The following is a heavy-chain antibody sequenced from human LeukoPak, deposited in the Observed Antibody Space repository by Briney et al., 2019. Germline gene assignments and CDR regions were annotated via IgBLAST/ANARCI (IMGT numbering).Heavy chain of an antibody. V-gene: IGHV3-64*01. CDR2: ISSNGGST. D-gene: IGHD2-15*01. CDR3: ARDALVVVAATPSSPNWFDP. J-gene: IGHJ5*02. Sequence: AGGSLRLSCAASGFTFSSYAMHWVRQAPGKGLEDVSAISSNGGSTYYANSVKGRFTISRDNSKNTLYLQMGSLRAEDMAVYYCARDALVVVAATPSSPNWFDPRGQGTLVTVSS. CDR1: GFTFSSYA.